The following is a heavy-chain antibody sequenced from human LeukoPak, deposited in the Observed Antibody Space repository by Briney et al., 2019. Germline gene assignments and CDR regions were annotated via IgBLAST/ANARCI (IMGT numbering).Heavy chain of an antibody. V-gene: IGHV1-2*02. CDR1: GFSFTGYY. CDR3: AREGSSGQDWYAFDV. J-gene: IGHJ3*01. D-gene: IGHD5-12*01. CDR2: MYFNSGAT. Sequence: ASVKVSCKASGFSFTGYYVQWLRQAPGQGLDWVGWMYFNSGATRYAPKFQDRVTMTRDTSISTAYMELSSLRADDTAMYFCAREGSSGQDWYAFDVWGQETMVTVSS.